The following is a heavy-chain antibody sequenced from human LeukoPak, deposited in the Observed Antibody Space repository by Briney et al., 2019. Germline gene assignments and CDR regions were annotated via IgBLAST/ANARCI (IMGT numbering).Heavy chain of an antibody. D-gene: IGHD1-26*01. CDR2: IYYSGST. CDR1: GGSISSYY. Sequence: SETLSLTCTVSGGSISSYYWSWIRQPPGKGLEWIGYIYYSGSTNYIPSLKSRVTISVDTSKNQFSLKLSSVTAADTAVYYCARGFGGSYSGDFDIWGQGTMVTVSS. V-gene: IGHV4-59*01. J-gene: IGHJ3*02. CDR3: ARGFGGSYSGDFDI.